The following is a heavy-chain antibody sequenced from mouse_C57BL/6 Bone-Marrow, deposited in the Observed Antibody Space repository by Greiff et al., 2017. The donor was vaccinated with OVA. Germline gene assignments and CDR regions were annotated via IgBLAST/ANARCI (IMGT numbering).Heavy chain of an antibody. CDR2: IWWDDDK. J-gene: IGHJ2*01. D-gene: IGHD2-1*01. CDR1: GFSLSTFGMG. Sequence: ESGPGILQPSQTLSLTCSFSGFSLSTFGMGVGWIRQPSGKGLEWLAHIWWDDDKYYNPALKSRLTISKDTSKNQVFRKIANVDTAETATYYCARFGNYVGYFDYWGQGTTLTVSS. V-gene: IGHV8-8*01. CDR3: ARFGNYVGYFDY.